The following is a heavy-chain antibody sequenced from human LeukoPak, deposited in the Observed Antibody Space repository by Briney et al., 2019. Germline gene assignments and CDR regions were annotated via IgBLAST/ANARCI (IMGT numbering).Heavy chain of an antibody. D-gene: IGHD3-9*01. CDR1: GFTFSNYE. CDR3: ARVRYFDWLGPFDY. J-gene: IGHJ4*02. V-gene: IGHV3-48*03. CDR2: FSDSGTTI. Sequence: GGSLRLSCAASGFTFSNYEMNWVRQAPGKGLEWVSYFSDSGTTIYYGDSVKGRFTISRDNAKKSLYLQMNSLRAEDTAVYYCARVRYFDWLGPFDYWGQGTLVTVSS.